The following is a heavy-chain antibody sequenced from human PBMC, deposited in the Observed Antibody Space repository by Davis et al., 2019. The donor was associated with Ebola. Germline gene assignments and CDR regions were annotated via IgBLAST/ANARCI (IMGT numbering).Heavy chain of an antibody. V-gene: IGHV3-30-3*01. D-gene: IGHD4-17*01. J-gene: IGHJ4*02. Sequence: GESLKISCAASGFTFSSYAMHWVRQAPGKGLEWVAVISYDGSNKYYADSVKGRFTTSRDNSKNTLYLQMNSLRAEDTAVYYCARERGLPYGDYGYYFDYWGQGTLVTVSS. CDR1: GFTFSSYA. CDR2: ISYDGSNK. CDR3: ARERGLPYGDYGYYFDY.